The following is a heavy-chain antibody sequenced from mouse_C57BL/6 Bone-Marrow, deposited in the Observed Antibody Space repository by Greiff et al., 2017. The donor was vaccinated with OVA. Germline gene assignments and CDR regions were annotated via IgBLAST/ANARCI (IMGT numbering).Heavy chain of an antibody. V-gene: IGHV1-80*01. CDR2: IYPGDGDT. D-gene: IGHD1-1*01. CDR3: ARDYYGSSYYYFDY. J-gene: IGHJ2*01. Sequence: QVQLQQSGAELVKPGASVKISCKASGYAFSSYWMNWVKQRPGKGLEWIRQIYPGDGDTNYNGKFKGKATLTADKSSSTAYMQLSSLTSEDSAVYFCARDYYGSSYYYFDYWGQGTTLTVSS. CDR1: GYAFSSYW.